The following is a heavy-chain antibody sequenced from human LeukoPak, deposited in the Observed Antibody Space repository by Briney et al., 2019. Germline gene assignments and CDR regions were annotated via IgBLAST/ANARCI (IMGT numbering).Heavy chain of an antibody. J-gene: IGHJ4*02. D-gene: IGHD2-8*01. CDR2: IYYSGST. CDR1: GGSISSSSYY. Sequence: SETLSLTCTVSGGSISSSSYYWGWIRQPPGKGLEWIGSIYYSGSTYYNPSLKSRVTISVDTSKNQFSLKLSSVTAADTAVYYCASAGCGTNGVCYFLARPYYFDYWGQGTLVTVSS. CDR3: ASAGCGTNGVCYFLARPYYFDY. V-gene: IGHV4-39*01.